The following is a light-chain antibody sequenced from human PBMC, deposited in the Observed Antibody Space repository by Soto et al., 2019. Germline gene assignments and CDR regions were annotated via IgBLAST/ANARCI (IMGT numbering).Light chain of an antibody. J-gene: IGLJ1*01. V-gene: IGLV2-14*03. Sequence: QSALTQPASVSGSPGQSITISCNGTSTDVGGYNYFSWYQQHPGKAPKLMISDVSDRPSGVSNRFSGSKSGNTASLTISGLQSEDEADYYCSSYTSSTTFVFGTGTKLTVL. CDR3: SSYTSSTTFV. CDR2: DVS. CDR1: STDVGGYNY.